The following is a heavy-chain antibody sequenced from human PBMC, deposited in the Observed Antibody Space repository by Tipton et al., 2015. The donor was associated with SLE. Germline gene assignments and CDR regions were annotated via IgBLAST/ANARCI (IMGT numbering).Heavy chain of an antibody. Sequence: LSLTCIVSGGSISGHYWGWIRQPPGKGLEWIGSIYHSGSTYYNPSLQSRVTISVDTSKNQFSLKLSSVTAADTAVYDCARGPHWVYFDYWGQGTLVTVSS. D-gene: IGHD7-27*01. CDR2: IYHSGST. CDR1: GGSISGHY. V-gene: IGHV4-38-2*02. J-gene: IGHJ4*02. CDR3: ARGPHWVYFDY.